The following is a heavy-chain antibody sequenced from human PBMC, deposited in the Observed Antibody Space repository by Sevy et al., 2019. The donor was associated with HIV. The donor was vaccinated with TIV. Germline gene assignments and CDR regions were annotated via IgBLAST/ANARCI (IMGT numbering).Heavy chain of an antibody. V-gene: IGHV1-18*01. CDR2: ISNYNGNT. D-gene: IGHD2-15*01. CDR1: GYTFRNYD. J-gene: IGHJ4*02. CDR3: AREYCSGGSCYLTFDF. Sequence: ASVKVSCKASGYTFRNYDITWVRQAPGQGLEWMGWISNYNGNTKYAQKFQGRVTMTTDTSTSTGYMELRTLTSDDTAVYYCAREYCSGGSCYLTFDFWGQGTLVTVSS.